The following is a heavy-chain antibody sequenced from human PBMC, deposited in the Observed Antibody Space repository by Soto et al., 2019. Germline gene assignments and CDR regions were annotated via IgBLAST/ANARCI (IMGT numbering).Heavy chain of an antibody. CDR3: AADRFQPAGALDY. J-gene: IGHJ4*02. CDR1: GFTFTSSA. D-gene: IGHD1-26*01. V-gene: IGHV1-58*01. Sequence: SVKVSCKASGFTFTSSAVQWVRQARGQRLEWIGWIVVGSGNTNYAQKFQERVTITRDMSTSTAYMELSSLRSEDTAVYYCAADRFQPAGALDYWGQGTLVTVSS. CDR2: IVVGSGNT.